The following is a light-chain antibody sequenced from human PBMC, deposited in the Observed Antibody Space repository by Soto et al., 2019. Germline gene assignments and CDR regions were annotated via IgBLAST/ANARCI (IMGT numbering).Light chain of an antibody. J-gene: IGKJ4*01. CDR1: QVISSW. Sequence: DIQMTQSPSSVSASVGDRVTITCRASQVISSWLAWYQQKPGKAPKLLIYVASTLQTRVPSRFSGSGSGTDFSLTISSLQPDDSATYFCQQANSFPLTFGGGTKVEIK. V-gene: IGKV1-12*01. CDR3: QQANSFPLT. CDR2: VAS.